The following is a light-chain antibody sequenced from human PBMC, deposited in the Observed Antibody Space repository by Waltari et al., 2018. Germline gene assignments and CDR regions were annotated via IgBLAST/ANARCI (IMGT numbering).Light chain of an antibody. CDR1: RGHSNYA. V-gene: IGLV4-69*01. Sequence: QLLLTQSPSASASLGASVKLTCTVSRGHSNYAIAWPQQHPQKGPRYLMKVNSDGSHIKGDGIPDRFSGSSSGAERYLIISSLQAEDEADYYCQTGGFGIWVFGGGTTLTVL. CDR3: QTGGFGIWV. J-gene: IGLJ3*02. CDR2: VNSDGSH.